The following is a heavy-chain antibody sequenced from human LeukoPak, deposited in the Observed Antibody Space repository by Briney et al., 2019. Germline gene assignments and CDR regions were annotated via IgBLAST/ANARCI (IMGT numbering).Heavy chain of an antibody. D-gene: IGHD2-2*01. CDR1: GGSINNYY. CDR2: IYYSGST. V-gene: IGHV4-59*01. CDR3: ARGGRSASAYYYMDV. Sequence: SETLSLTCSVSGGSINNYYWSWIRQSPGRGLEWIGYIYYSGSTSYNPSLKSRLTISVETSNYQFSLKLRSVTAADTAVYFWARGGRSASAYYYMDVWGRGTTVTVSS. J-gene: IGHJ6*03.